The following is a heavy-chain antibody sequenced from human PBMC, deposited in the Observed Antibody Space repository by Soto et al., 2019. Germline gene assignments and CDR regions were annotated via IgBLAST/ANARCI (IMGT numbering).Heavy chain of an antibody. CDR3: ARLHYYDFWSGSLGGYYYYGMDG. Sequence: SETLSLTCTVSGGSISSYYWSWIRQPPGKGLEWIGYIYYSGSTNYNPSLKSRVTISVDTSKNQFSLKLSSVTAADTAVYYCARLHYYDFWSGSLGGYYYYGMDGWGQGTTVTVSS. CDR2: IYYSGST. V-gene: IGHV4-59*01. J-gene: IGHJ6*02. D-gene: IGHD3-3*01. CDR1: GGSISSYY.